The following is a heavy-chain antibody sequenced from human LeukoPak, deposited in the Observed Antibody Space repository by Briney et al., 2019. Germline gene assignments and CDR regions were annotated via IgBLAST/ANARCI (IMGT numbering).Heavy chain of an antibody. CDR1: GFTFSSYA. V-gene: IGHV3-23*01. CDR2: ISGSGGST. Sequence: GGSLRLSCAASGFTFSSYAMSWVRQAPGKGLEWVSAISGSGGSTYYADSVKGRFTISRDNSKNTLYLQMNSLRAEDTAVYYCAKDPFDYDSSGHYYYFDYWGQGTLVTVSS. J-gene: IGHJ4*02. D-gene: IGHD3-22*01. CDR3: AKDPFDYDSSGHYYYFDY.